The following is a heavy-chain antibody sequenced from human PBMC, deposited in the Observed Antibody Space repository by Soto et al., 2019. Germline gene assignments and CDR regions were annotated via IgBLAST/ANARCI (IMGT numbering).Heavy chain of an antibody. D-gene: IGHD3-9*01. CDR3: ARFDDDWFAYYFDY. J-gene: IGHJ4*02. CDR1: GGSFSGYS. Sequence: SETLSLICAVYGGSFSGYSWSWIRQPPGKGLEWIGEINHSGSTNYNPSFKSRVTISVDTSKNQFSLKLTAVTAADTAAYFCARFDDDWFAYYFDYWGQGTLVTVSS. V-gene: IGHV4-34*01. CDR2: INHSGST.